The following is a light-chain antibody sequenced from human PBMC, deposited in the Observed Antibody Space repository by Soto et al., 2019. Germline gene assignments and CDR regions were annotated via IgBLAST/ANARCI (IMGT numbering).Light chain of an antibody. CDR1: QSISTY. CDR2: DAS. CDR3: QQSYTDPIT. Sequence: DIQMTQSPSSLSASVGNRVTITCRASQSISTYLNWYQKKPGKAPNLLIYDASRLQSGVPSRFSGSGGGTDFTLSISSVQPEDFATYFCQQSYTDPITFGQGTRLEIK. V-gene: IGKV1-39*01. J-gene: IGKJ5*01.